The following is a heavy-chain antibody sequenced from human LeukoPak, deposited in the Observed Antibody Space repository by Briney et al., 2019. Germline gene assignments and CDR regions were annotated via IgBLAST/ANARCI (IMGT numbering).Heavy chain of an antibody. Sequence: GGSLRLSCAASGFTFSSYGMHWVRQAPGKGLEWVAFIRYDGSNKYYADSVKGRFTISRDNSKNTLYLQMNSLRAGDTAVYYCAKRLITVAGTGFDYWGQGTLVTVSS. V-gene: IGHV3-30*02. D-gene: IGHD6-19*01. J-gene: IGHJ4*02. CDR2: IRYDGSNK. CDR1: GFTFSSYG. CDR3: AKRLITVAGTGFDY.